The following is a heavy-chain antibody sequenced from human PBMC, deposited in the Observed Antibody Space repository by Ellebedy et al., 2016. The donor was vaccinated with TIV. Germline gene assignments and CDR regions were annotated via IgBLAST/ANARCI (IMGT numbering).Heavy chain of an antibody. Sequence: GESLKISCAASGFTFSSYWLSWVRQAPGKGLEWVANIKQDGSEKYYVDSVKGRFTISRDNAKNSLYLQMNSLRAEDTAVYYCARVAGMDVWGQGTTVTVSS. CDR2: IKQDGSEK. CDR3: ARVAGMDV. J-gene: IGHJ6*02. CDR1: GFTFSSYW. V-gene: IGHV3-7*03.